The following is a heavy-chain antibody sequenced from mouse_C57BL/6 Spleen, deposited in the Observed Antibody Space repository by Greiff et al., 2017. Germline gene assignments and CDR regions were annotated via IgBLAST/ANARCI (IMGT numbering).Heavy chain of an antibody. CDR3: ASPIYYDYDGEVAWFAY. CDR1: GYTFTSYW. D-gene: IGHD2-4*01. J-gene: IGHJ3*01. CDR2: IHPNSGST. V-gene: IGHV1-64*01. Sequence: VQLQQPGAELVKPGASVKLSCKASGYTFTSYWMHWVKQRPGQGLEWIGMIHPNSGSTNYNEKFKSKATLTVDKSSSTAYMQLSSLTSEDAAVYYCASPIYYDYDGEVAWFAYWGQGTLVTVSA.